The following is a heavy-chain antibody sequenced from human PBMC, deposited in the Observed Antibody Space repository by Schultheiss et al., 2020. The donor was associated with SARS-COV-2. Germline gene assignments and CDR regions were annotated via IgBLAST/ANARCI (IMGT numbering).Heavy chain of an antibody. V-gene: IGHV4-34*01. J-gene: IGHJ6*02. CDR3: ARRQFYYYGMDV. CDR2: IDHSGST. CDR1: GGSFSGYY. Sequence: SGTLSLTCAVYGGSFSGYYWSWIRQPPGKGLEWIGEIDHSGSTYYNPSLKGRVTISEDTSKAQISLNLTSITAADTAVYYCARRQFYYYGMDVWGQGTTVNVSS.